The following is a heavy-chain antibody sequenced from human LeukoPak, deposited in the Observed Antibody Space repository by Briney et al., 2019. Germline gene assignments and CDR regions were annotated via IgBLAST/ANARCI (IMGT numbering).Heavy chain of an antibody. CDR2: ISSSSSYI. CDR3: AREGTYYYDSSGYHLDY. V-gene: IGHV3-21*01. J-gene: IGHJ4*02. D-gene: IGHD3-22*01. CDR1: GFTFSSYS. Sequence: PGGSLRLSCAASGFTFSSYSMNWVRQAPGKGLEWVSSISSSSSYIYYADSVKGRFTISRDNAKNSLYLQMNSLRAEDTAVYYCAREGTYYYDSSGYHLDYWGQGTLVTVSS.